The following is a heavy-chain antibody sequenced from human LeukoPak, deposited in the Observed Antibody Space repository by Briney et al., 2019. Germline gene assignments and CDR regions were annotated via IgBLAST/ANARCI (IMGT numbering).Heavy chain of an antibody. J-gene: IGHJ4*02. V-gene: IGHV3-23*01. CDR3: AKAPNRYSSGWYGGY. D-gene: IGHD6-19*01. Sequence: GGSLRLSCAASGFTFSSYGMSWVRQAPGKGLEWVSAISGSGGSTYYADSVKGRFTISRDNSKNTLYLQMNGLRAEDTAVYYCAKAPNRYSSGWYGGYWGQGTLVTVSS. CDR2: ISGSGGST. CDR1: GFTFSSYG.